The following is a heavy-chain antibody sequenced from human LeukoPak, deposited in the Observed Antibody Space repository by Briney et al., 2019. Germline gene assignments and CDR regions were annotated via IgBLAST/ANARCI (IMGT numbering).Heavy chain of an antibody. D-gene: IGHD2-2*02. J-gene: IGHJ4*02. V-gene: IGHV4-34*01. CDR1: GGSFSGYY. CDR3: ARRRGGYCSSTSCYTRPGEDY. Sequence: SETLSLTCAVYGGSFSGYYWSWIRQPPGKGLEWIGEINHSGSTNYNPSLKSRVTISVDTSKNQFSLKLSSVTAADTAVYYCARRRGGYCSSTSCYTRPGEDYWGQGTLVTVSS. CDR2: INHSGST.